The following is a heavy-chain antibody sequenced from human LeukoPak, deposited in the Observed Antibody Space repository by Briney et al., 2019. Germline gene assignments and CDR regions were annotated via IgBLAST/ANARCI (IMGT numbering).Heavy chain of an antibody. D-gene: IGHD4-11*01. Sequence: SETLSLTCTVSGGSISSGDYYWSWIRQPPGKGLEWIGYIYYSGSTYYNPSLKSRVTISVDTSKNQFSLKLSSVTAADTAVYYCARDSRQGRTVNSYYYYGMDVWGQGTTVTVSS. J-gene: IGHJ6*02. CDR3: ARDSRQGRTVNSYYYYGMDV. V-gene: IGHV4-30-4*01. CDR1: GGSISSGDYY. CDR2: IYYSGST.